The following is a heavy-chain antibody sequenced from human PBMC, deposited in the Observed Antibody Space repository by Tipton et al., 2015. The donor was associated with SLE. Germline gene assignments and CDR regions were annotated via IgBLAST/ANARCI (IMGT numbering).Heavy chain of an antibody. D-gene: IGHD6-13*01. CDR3: ATHSSRTGDY. V-gene: IGHV4-59*08. CDR2: IYYSGST. Sequence: TLSLTCTVSGGSISSDYWSWIRQPPGKGLEWIGYIYYSGSTNYNPSLKSRVTISVDTSKNQFSLKLSSVTAADTAVYYCATHSSRTGDYWGQGTLVTVSS. J-gene: IGHJ4*02. CDR1: GGSISSDY.